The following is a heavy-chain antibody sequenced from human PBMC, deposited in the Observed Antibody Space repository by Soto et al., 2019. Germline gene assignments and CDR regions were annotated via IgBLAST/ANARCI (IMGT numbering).Heavy chain of an antibody. V-gene: IGHV4-30-4*01. CDR1: GGSISNGDYY. J-gene: IGHJ4*02. CDR3: ARARYHYDSSGYFHDY. Sequence: SETLSLTCTVSGGSISNGDYYWRWIRQPPGKGLEWIGYIYYSGSTYYNPSLKSRVTISVDTSKNQFSLKLSSVTAADTAVYYCARARYHYDSSGYFHDYWGQGTLVTVS. D-gene: IGHD3-22*01. CDR2: IYYSGST.